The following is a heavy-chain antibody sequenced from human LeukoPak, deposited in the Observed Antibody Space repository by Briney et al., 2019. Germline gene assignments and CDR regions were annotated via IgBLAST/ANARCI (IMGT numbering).Heavy chain of an antibody. CDR2: IFPSGGEL. V-gene: IGHV3-23*01. CDR1: GFTFSTFA. D-gene: IGHD2-8*02. CDR3: ATYRQVLLPFES. Sequence: PGRSLRLSCAASGFTFSTFAMIWVRQPPGKGLEWVSSIFPSGGELHYADSVRGRFTISRDNSKSTLSLQMNSLRAEDTAIYYCATYRQVLLPFESWGQGTLVTVSS. J-gene: IGHJ4*02.